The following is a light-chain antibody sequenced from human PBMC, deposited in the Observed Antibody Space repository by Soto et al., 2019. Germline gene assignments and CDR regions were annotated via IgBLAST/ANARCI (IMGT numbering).Light chain of an antibody. Sequence: QSALTQPASVSGSPGQSISISCTGSSSDVGGYNYVSWYQQHPGKAPKLMIYEVGNRPSGVSDRFSGSKSGNTASLTISGLQAADEADYYCSSYTSSSTLVFGGGTKVTVL. CDR3: SSYTSSSTLV. V-gene: IGLV2-14*01. CDR1: SSDVGGYNY. CDR2: EVG. J-gene: IGLJ2*01.